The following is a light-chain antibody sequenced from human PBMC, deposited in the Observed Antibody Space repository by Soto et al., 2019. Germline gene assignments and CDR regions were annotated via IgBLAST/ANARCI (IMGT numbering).Light chain of an antibody. CDR2: STS. V-gene: IGKV1-39*01. CDR3: QQSYSMPRT. Sequence: DLQMTQSPSSLSASVGDRIIITCRASQTISYYLNWYQHQPGKAPKLLIYSTSSLQSGVPSRFSGSGSGTDFTLTISRLQPEDFATYYCQQSYSMPRTFGQGTKLEIK. CDR1: QTISYY. J-gene: IGKJ2*02.